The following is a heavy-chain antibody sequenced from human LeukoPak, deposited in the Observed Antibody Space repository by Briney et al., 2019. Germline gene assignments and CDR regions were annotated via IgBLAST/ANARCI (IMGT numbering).Heavy chain of an antibody. CDR2: FDPEDGET. CDR1: GYTLTELS. V-gene: IGHV1-24*01. Sequence: GASVKVSCTVSGYTLTELSMHWVRQAPGKGLEWMGGFDPEDGETIYAQKFQGRVTMTEDTSTDTAYMELSSLRSEDTAVYYCATGLSGYPSFDIWGQGTMVTVSS. CDR3: ATGLSGYPSFDI. J-gene: IGHJ3*02. D-gene: IGHD3-22*01.